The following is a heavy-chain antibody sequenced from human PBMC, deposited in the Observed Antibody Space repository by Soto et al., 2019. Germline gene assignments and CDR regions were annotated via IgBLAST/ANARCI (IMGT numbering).Heavy chain of an antibody. D-gene: IGHD6-19*01. V-gene: IGHV3-30*18. CDR2: ISYDGSNK. Sequence: QVQLVESGGGVVQPGRSLRLSCAASGFTFSSYGMHWVRQAPGKGLEWVAVISYDGSNKYYADSVKGRFTISRDNSKNTLYLQMNSLRAEDTAVYYCAKDGSSGWYEYWGQGTLVTVSS. J-gene: IGHJ4*02. CDR1: GFTFSSYG. CDR3: AKDGSSGWYEY.